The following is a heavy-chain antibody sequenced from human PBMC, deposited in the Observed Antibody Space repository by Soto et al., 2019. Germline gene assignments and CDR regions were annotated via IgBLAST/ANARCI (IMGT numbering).Heavy chain of an antibody. CDR3: ARHLSQRGYSYGFDY. CDR1: GGTFSSYG. CDR2: IIPMFGTG. Sequence: QVQLVQSGAEVKKPGSSVKVSCKASGGTFSSYGISWVRQAAGQGLEWMGGIIPMFGTGSYAQKFQGRVTITADESTTTVNMDLSSLGAEDTAVYYCARHLSQRGYSYGFDYWGQGTLVIVSS. V-gene: IGHV1-69*01. J-gene: IGHJ4*02. D-gene: IGHD5-18*01.